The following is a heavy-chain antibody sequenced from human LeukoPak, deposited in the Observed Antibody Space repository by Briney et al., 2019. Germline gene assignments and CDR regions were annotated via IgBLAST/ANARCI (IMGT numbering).Heavy chain of an antibody. CDR3: ARDHSSSWYLDY. CDR1: GYTFTSYD. D-gene: IGHD6-13*01. Sequence: GASVKVSCKASGYTFTSYDINWVRQATGQGLEWMGWMNPNSGNTGYAQKFQGRVTMTRNTSISTAYMELSSLRSDDTAVYYCARDHSSSWYLDYWGQGTLVTVSS. CDR2: MNPNSGNT. V-gene: IGHV1-8*01. J-gene: IGHJ4*02.